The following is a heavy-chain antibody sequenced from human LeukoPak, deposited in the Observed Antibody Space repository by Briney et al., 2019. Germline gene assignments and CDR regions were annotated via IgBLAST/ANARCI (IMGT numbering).Heavy chain of an antibody. V-gene: IGHV3-30*04. CDR2: ISYDGNAK. D-gene: IGHD5-24*01. CDR1: GFTFSTNA. J-gene: IGHJ4*02. Sequence: PGGSLRLSCAASGFTFSTNAMHWVRQAPGKGLEWVAVISYDGNAKYYADSVKGRFTISRDNPKNTLYLRMNSLRPEDTAVYYCARSPLDGYNYLDYWGQGTLVTVSS. CDR3: ARSPLDGYNYLDY.